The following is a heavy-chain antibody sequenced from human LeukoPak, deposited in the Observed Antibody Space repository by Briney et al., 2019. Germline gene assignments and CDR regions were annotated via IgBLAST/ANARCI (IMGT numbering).Heavy chain of an antibody. V-gene: IGHV6-1*01. Sequence: SQTLSLTCAISGDSVSTDSATWHWVRQSPSRGLEWLGRTYYRSTCYNDYKPSVDTRITINPDTSKNLFTLQLTSVAPGDTAVYYCAGGRLGALDYWGEGTLVTVSS. CDR2: TYYRSTCYN. CDR3: AGGRLGALDY. J-gene: IGHJ4*02. D-gene: IGHD6-19*01. CDR1: GDSVSTDSAT.